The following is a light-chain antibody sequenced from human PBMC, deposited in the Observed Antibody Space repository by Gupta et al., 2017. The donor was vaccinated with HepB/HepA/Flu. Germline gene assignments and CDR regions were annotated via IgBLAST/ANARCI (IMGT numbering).Light chain of an antibody. Sequence: SPVLTPAPSVSVAPGKTARITCGGNNIGGKSVHWYQRRPGQAPVAPVYDDTYRPSGSPARFSGSKSGNTYTLIISRVEDGEEADYDCQVWDNSRDHTGIFGGGTKMTVL. CDR3: QVWDNSRDHTGI. V-gene: IGLV3-21*03. CDR1: NIGGKS. J-gene: IGLJ2*01. CDR2: DDT.